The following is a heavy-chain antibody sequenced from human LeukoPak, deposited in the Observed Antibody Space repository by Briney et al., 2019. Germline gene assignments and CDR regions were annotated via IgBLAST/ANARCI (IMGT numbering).Heavy chain of an antibody. CDR2: IYYSGST. CDR1: DGSISNYY. D-gene: IGHD1-26*01. Sequence: SETLSLTCTVSDGSISNYYWSWIRQPPGRGLEWIGYIYYSGSTSYNPSLKSRVTISVDRSKNQFSLKLSSVTAADTAVFYCARHVGATAFDAFDIWGRGTMVTVSS. CDR3: ARHVGATAFDAFDI. V-gene: IGHV4-59*08. J-gene: IGHJ3*02.